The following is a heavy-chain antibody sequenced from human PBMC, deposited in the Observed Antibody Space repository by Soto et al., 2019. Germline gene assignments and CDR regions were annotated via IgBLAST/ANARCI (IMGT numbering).Heavy chain of an antibody. D-gene: IGHD1-26*01. CDR2: IYHSGST. CDR3: ARGAGVGRGHWFDP. J-gene: IGHJ5*02. CDR1: GGSISSSNW. V-gene: IGHV4-4*02. Sequence: SETLSLTCAVSGGSISSSNWWSWVRQPPGKGLEWIGEIYHSGSTNYNPSLKSRVTISVDKSKNQFSLKLSSVTAADTAVYYCARGAGVGRGHWFDPWGQGTLVTVSS.